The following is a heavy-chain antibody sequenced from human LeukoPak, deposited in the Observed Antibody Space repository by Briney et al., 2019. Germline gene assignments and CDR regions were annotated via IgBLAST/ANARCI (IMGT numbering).Heavy chain of an antibody. J-gene: IGHJ3*01. Sequence: GGSLRLSCAASGFIFSTYWMMWARQAPGKGLEWVANMKRDGSEIHYVDSVKGRFTISRDNARNSLFLQMNGLRPEDTAVYYCARPAYTAAYDLWGQGTMVTVSS. CDR3: ARPAYTAAYDL. V-gene: IGHV3-7*01. CDR1: GFIFSTYW. CDR2: MKRDGSEI. D-gene: IGHD3-16*01.